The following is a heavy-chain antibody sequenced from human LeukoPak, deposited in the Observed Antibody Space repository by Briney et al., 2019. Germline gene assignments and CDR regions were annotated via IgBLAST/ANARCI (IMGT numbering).Heavy chain of an antibody. J-gene: IGHJ6*03. CDR3: ARDHHHRLWDYHYSYMDV. CDR1: GFTFSSYG. V-gene: IGHV3-30*02. Sequence: GGSLRLSCAAPGFTFSSYGMHWVRQAPGKGLEWVAFIRYDGSNKYYADSVKGRFTISRDNSKNTLYLQMNSLRAEDTAVYYCARDHHHRLWDYHYSYMDVWGKGTTVTISS. CDR2: IRYDGSNK. D-gene: IGHD1-14*01.